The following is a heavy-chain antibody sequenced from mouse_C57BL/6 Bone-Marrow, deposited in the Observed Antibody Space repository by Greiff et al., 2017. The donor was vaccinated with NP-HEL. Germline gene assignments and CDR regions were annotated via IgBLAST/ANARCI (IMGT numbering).Heavy chain of an antibody. J-gene: IGHJ4*01. CDR1: GFSLTSYG. V-gene: IGHV2-2*01. CDR3: ANITTVVGGYYAMDY. CDR2: IWSGGST. D-gene: IGHD1-1*01. Sequence: QVHVKQSGPGLVQPSQSLSITCTVSGFSLTSYGVHRVRQSPGKGLEWLGVIWSGGSTDYNAAFISRLSISKDNSKSQVFFKMNSLQADDTAIYYCANITTVVGGYYAMDYWGQGTSVTVSS.